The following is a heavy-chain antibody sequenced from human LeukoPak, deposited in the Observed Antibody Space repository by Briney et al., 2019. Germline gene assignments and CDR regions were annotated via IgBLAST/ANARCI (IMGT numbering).Heavy chain of an antibody. V-gene: IGHV3-30*02. D-gene: IGHD6-19*01. J-gene: IGHJ4*02. CDR1: GFIFNNYG. CDR2: IRYDGSNK. CDR3: AKRDEAVAGIDY. Sequence: PGGSLRLSCAASGFIFNNYGMHWVRQAPGKGLEWVAFIRYDGSNKYYADSVKGRFTISRDNSKNTLYLQMNSLRAEDTAVYYCAKRDEAVAGIDYWGQGTLVTVSS.